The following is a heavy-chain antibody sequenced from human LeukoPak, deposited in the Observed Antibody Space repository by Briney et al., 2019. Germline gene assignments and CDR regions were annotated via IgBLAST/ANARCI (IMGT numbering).Heavy chain of an antibody. J-gene: IGHJ5*02. CDR3: ANWKTSQNWFDP. V-gene: IGHV3-23*01. CDR2: ISGSCRST. CDR1: GFTFSSYA. Sequence: SGGSLRLSCAASGFTFSSYAMGWVRQAPRQGLEWVSAISGSCRSTYYADSAKGRCTISRDNSKNTLYLQMNSLRAEDTAVYYCANWKTSQNWFDPWGQGTLVTVSS. D-gene: IGHD1-1*01.